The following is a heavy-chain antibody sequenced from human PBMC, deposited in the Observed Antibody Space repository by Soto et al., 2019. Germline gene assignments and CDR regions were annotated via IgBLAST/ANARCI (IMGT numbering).Heavy chain of an antibody. D-gene: IGHD3-3*01. J-gene: IGHJ4*02. CDR2: FDSEDGET. V-gene: IGHV1-24*01. CDR3: AKSFFVFGVVYRPVIPGFDR. CDR1: GYTLTELS. Sequence: ASVKVSCKVSGYTLTELSMHWVRQAPGKGLEWMGGFDSEDGETIYAQKFQGRVTMTEDTSTDTAYMELGSLTSEDTAVYYCAKSFFVFGVVYRPVIPGFDRGGRGPRVTFPS.